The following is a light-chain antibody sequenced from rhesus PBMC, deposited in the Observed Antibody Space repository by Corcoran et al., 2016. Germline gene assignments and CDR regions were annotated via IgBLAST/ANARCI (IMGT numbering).Light chain of an antibody. CDR2: KAS. CDR3: QHGYGTPFS. CDR1: ENVNNY. V-gene: IGKV1-74*01. J-gene: IGKJ2*01. Sequence: DIRMTQSPSSLSASVGDRITLTCRASENVNNYLNWYPQKPGKAPKLLIYKASPLQSGVPSRFGGSGSGTDYTCTISSLQPEDVATYYCQHGYGTPFSFGQGTKVEI.